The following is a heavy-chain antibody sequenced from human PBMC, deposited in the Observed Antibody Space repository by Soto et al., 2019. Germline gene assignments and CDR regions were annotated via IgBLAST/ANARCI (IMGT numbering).Heavy chain of an antibody. D-gene: IGHD2-2*01. CDR2: IYYSGST. CDR3: ARGRTSSPTPGDY. CDR1: GGSISSGGYY. V-gene: IGHV4-31*03. Sequence: QVQLQESGPGLVKPSQTLSLTCTVSGGSISSGGYYWSWIRQHPGKGLEWIGYIYYSGSTYYNPSLQSRVTISVDASKNQFSLKLSSVTAADTAVYYCARGRTSSPTPGDYWGQGTLVTVSS. J-gene: IGHJ4*02.